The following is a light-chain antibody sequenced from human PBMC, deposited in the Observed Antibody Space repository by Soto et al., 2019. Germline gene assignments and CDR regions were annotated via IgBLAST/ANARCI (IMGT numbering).Light chain of an antibody. CDR3: KSYAGSNTYV. J-gene: IGLJ1*01. CDR2: EVV. V-gene: IGLV2-8*01. Sequence: QSVLTQPPSASGSPGQSVTISCTATNNDIGVYDFASWYQHHPGKAPRLIIYEVVQRPSGVPDRFSGSKSGNTASLTVPGLQGSDEADYFCKSYAGSNTYVFGSGRKVTVL. CDR1: NNDIGVYDF.